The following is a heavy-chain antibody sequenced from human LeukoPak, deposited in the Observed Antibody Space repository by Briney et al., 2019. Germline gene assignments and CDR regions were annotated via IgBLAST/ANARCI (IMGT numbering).Heavy chain of an antibody. V-gene: IGHV4-59*08. CDR2: IYYSGST. J-gene: IGHJ3*02. D-gene: IGHD3-16*02. CDR3: ASHYRYAFDN. Sequence: PSETLSLTCAVYGGSFSGYYWSWIRQPPGKGLEWIGYIYYSGSTNYNPSLKTRITISVDTSKNQFSLKLTSVTAADTAVYYCASHYRYAFDNWGQGTLVTVSS. CDR1: GGSFSGYY.